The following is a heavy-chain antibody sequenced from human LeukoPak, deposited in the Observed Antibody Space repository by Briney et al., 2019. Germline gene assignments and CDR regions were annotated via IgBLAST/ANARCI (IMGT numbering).Heavy chain of an antibody. Sequence: SETLSLTCTVSGGSISSYYWSWIRQPPGKGLEWIAYVYYSGSTNYNPSLKSRVTISVDTSKNQFSLKLSSVTAADTAVYYCARYVWGSYPTFEDYWGQGTLVTVSS. D-gene: IGHD3-16*02. J-gene: IGHJ4*02. V-gene: IGHV4-59*01. CDR3: ARYVWGSYPTFEDY. CDR1: GGSISSYY. CDR2: VYYSGST.